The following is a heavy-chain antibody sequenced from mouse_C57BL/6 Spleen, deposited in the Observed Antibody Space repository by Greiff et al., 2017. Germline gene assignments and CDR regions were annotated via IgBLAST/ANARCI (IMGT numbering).Heavy chain of an antibody. CDR3: ARASYDYDPAWFAY. CDR2: IWSGGST. Sequence: QVHVKQSGPGLVQPSQSLSITCTVSGFSLTSYGVHWVRQSPGKGLEWLGVIWSGGSTDYNAAFISRLSISKDNSKSQVFFKMNSRQADDTAIYYCARASYDYDPAWFAYWGQGTLVTVSA. CDR1: GFSLTSYG. V-gene: IGHV2-2*01. D-gene: IGHD2-4*01. J-gene: IGHJ3*01.